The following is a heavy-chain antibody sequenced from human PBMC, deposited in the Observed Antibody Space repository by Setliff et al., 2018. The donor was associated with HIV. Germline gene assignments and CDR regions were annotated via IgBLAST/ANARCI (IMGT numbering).Heavy chain of an antibody. Sequence: SETLSLTCIVSGGSISSSSYYWGWIRQPPGKGLEWIGTVYYSGSTYYNPSLKSRVTISVDTSENQFSLKLSSVTAADTAVYYCARDGYSSSWYVISGSFDYW. CDR3: ARDGYSSSWYVISGSFDY. D-gene: IGHD6-13*01. CDR1: GGSISSSSYY. CDR2: VYYSGST. J-gene: IGHJ4*03. V-gene: IGHV4-39*07.